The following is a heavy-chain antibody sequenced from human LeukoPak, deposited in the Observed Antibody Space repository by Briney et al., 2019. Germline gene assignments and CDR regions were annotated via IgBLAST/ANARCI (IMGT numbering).Heavy chain of an antibody. D-gene: IGHD4-23*01. V-gene: IGHV3-48*03. J-gene: IGHJ6*02. CDR1: GFTFSSYE. CDR2: ISSSGSTI. Sequence: GGSLRLSCAASGFTFSSYEMNWVRQAPGKGPEWVSYISSSGSTIYYADSVKGRFTISRDNAKNSLYLQMNSLRAEDTAVYYCARDLRATVVTQGYYYGMDVWGQGTTVTVSS. CDR3: ARDLRATVVTQGYYYGMDV.